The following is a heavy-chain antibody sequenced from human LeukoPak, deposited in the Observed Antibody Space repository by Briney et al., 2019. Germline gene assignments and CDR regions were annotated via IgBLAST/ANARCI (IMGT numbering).Heavy chain of an antibody. Sequence: PSETLSLTCAGYGGSFSGYYWSWLRQPPGKGLEWIGEINHSGSTNYNPSLKSRVTISVDTSKNQFSLKLSSVTAADTAVYYCARQPYGLLDYWGQGTLVTVSS. CDR1: GGSFSGYY. CDR2: INHSGST. J-gene: IGHJ4*02. D-gene: IGHD1-26*01. CDR3: ARQPYGLLDY. V-gene: IGHV4-34*01.